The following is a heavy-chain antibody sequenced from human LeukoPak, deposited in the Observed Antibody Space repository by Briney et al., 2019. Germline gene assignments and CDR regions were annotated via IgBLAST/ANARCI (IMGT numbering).Heavy chain of an antibody. Sequence: SETLSLTCTVSGGSISGSSYYWGWIRQPPGKGLEWIGEINHSGSTNYNPSLKGRVTISVDTSKNQFSLKLSSVTAADTAVYYCARHPYDSSGYLDYWGQGTLVTVSS. CDR1: GGSISGSSYY. CDR3: ARHPYDSSGYLDY. CDR2: INHSGST. D-gene: IGHD3-22*01. J-gene: IGHJ4*02. V-gene: IGHV4-39*07.